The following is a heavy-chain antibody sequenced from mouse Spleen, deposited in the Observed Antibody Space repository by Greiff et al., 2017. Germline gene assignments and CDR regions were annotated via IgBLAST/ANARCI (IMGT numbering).Heavy chain of an antibody. CDR3: TRNSYYRCAMDY. Sequence: VQVVESGAELVRPGASVTLSCKASGYTFTDYEMHWVKQTPVHGLEWIGAIDPETGGTAYNQKFKGKAILTADKSSSTAYMELRSLTSEDSAVYYCTRNSYYRCAMDYWGQGTSVTVSS. J-gene: IGHJ4*01. D-gene: IGHD2-14*01. V-gene: IGHV1-15*01. CDR1: GYTFTDYE. CDR2: IDPETGGT.